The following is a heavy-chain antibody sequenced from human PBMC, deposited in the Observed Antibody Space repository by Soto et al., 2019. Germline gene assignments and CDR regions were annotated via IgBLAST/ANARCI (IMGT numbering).Heavy chain of an antibody. CDR2: IYHSGST. CDR3: ARDGGDVWGTYPQPVPRFHH. CDR1: GGAISSENW. J-gene: IGHJ1*01. V-gene: IGHV4-4*02. D-gene: IGHD3-16*02. Sequence: SETLSLTCAGSGGAISSENWWSCVRQPPGKGGEGIGEIYHSGSTNYNPSLKRRVTISIDKSRNQFSLKLSSVTAADTAVYSCARDGGDVWGTYPQPVPRFHHWGQGTLVTVSS.